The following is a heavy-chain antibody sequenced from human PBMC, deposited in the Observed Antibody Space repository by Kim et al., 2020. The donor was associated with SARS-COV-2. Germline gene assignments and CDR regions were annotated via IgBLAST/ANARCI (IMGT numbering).Heavy chain of an antibody. V-gene: IGHV4-34*01. CDR3: ARLFRYCSSTSCYLVFDY. Sequence: KSRVTISVDTSKNQFSLKLSSVTAADTAVYYCARLFRYCSSTSCYLVFDYWGQGTLVTVSS. J-gene: IGHJ4*02. D-gene: IGHD2-2*01.